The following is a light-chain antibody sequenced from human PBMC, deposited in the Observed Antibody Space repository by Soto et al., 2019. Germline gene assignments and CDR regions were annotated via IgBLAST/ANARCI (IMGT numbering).Light chain of an antibody. CDR2: DVS. J-gene: IGLJ2*01. Sequence: QSVLTQPASVSGSPGQSITISCTGTSSDDGGYNYVSWYQQHPGKAPKLMIYDVSNRPSGVSNRFSGSKSGNTASLTISGLQAEDEADYYCSSYTSSSTPVLFGGGTKLTVL. V-gene: IGLV2-14*01. CDR3: SSYTSSSTPVL. CDR1: SSDDGGYNY.